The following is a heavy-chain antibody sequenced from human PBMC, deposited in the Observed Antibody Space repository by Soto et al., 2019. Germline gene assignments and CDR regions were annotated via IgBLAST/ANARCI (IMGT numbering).Heavy chain of an antibody. CDR1: GFTFSSYS. CDR2: ISSSSTI. Sequence: GGSLRLACAASGFTFSSYSMNWVRQAPGKGLEWVSYISSSSTIYYADSVKGRSTISRDNAKNSLYLQMNSLRAEDTAVYYCARTVVRGVIYYGMAVWGQGTTLTVSS. J-gene: IGHJ6*02. D-gene: IGHD3-10*01. V-gene: IGHV3-48*01. CDR3: ARTVVRGVIYYGMAV.